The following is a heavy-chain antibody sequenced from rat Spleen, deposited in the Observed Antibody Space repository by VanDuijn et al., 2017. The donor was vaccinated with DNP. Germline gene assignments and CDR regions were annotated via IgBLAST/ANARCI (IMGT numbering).Heavy chain of an antibody. J-gene: IGHJ4*01. CDR3: ARHVSTTAGNYAMDA. D-gene: IGHD1-2*01. CDR2: ISDDGSSI. V-gene: IGHV5-7*01. Sequence: EVQLVASGGGLVQPGSSLKLSCAASGFTFSDYNMAWVRQAPKRGLEWVATISDDGSSIYYRDSVKGRFTISRDNAKSTLYLQMDSLRSEETATYYCARHVSTTAGNYAMDAWGQGTSVTVSS. CDR1: GFTFSDYN.